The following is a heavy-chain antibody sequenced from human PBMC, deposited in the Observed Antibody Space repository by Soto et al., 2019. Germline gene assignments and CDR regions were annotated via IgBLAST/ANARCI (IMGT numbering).Heavy chain of an antibody. CDR3: ARYYTPPVSTLHYYYHGMDV. J-gene: IGHJ6*02. D-gene: IGHD2-2*02. V-gene: IGHV4-34*01. Sequence: QVQLQQWGAGLLKPSETLSLTCAVYGGSFSGYYWSWVRQPPGKGLEWSGEINHSGSTNYNPSLKSRVTISADTAKHQFSLKLSYVPASDTAIYYCARYYTPPVSTLHYYYHGMDVWGQGTTVTVSS. CDR2: INHSGST. CDR1: GGSFSGYY.